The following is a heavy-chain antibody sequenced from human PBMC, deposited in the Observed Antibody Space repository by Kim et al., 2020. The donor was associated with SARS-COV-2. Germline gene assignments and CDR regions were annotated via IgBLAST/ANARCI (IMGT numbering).Heavy chain of an antibody. CDR1: GFTFSSYD. V-gene: IGHV3-13*01. Sequence: GGSLRLSCAASGFTFSSYDIHWVRQATGKGLEWVSAIGTAGDKYYPGSAKGGFTISREKAKNSLYFQMKSLSAGDTAVYYCGRGIAVAGGDFDYWGQGTLVTVSS. J-gene: IGHJ4*02. CDR3: GRGIAVAGGDFDY. CDR2: IGTAGDK. D-gene: IGHD6-19*01.